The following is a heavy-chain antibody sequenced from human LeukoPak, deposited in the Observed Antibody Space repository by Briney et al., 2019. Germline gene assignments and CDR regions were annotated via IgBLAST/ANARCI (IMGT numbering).Heavy chain of an antibody. CDR2: IKSKTDGGTT. V-gene: IGHV3-15*01. CDR1: GFTFSNAW. Sequence: GGSLRLSCAASGFTFSNAWMSWVRQAPGKGLEWVGRIKSKTDGGTTDYAAPVKGRFTISRDDSKNTLYLQMNRLKTEDTAVYYCTTAGDFGVVIVGIDYWGQGTLVTVSS. CDR3: TTAGDFGVVIVGIDY. D-gene: IGHD3-3*01. J-gene: IGHJ4*02.